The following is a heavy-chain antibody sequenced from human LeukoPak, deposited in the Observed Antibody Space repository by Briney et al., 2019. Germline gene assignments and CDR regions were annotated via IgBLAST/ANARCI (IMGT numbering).Heavy chain of an antibody. V-gene: IGHV4-4*07. CDR1: GGSISSYY. D-gene: IGHD3-22*01. J-gene: IGHJ5*02. CDR2: ISTSGST. CDR3: AREKFRYYDSSGHPQGWFDP. Sequence: SETLSLTCAVSGGSISSYYWSWIRQPAGKGLEWIGRISTSGSTNYNPSLKGRVTMSVDTSKNHFSLKLSSVTAADTAVYYCAREKFRYYDSSGHPQGWFDPWGQGTLVTVSS.